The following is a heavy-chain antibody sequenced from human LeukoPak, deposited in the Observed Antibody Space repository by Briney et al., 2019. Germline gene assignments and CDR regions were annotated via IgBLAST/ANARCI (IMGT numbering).Heavy chain of an antibody. V-gene: IGHV3-30-3*01. D-gene: IGHD3-3*01. CDR3: ARSGTYYDFWSGYPSDYFYGMDV. J-gene: IGHJ6*02. Sequence: GGSLRLSCAASGFTFSSYAMHWVRQAPGRGLEGVAVISYDGSNKYYADSVKGRFTISRDNSKNTLYLQMNSLRAEDTAVYYCARSGTYYDFWSGYPSDYFYGMDVWGQGTTVTVSS. CDR2: ISYDGSNK. CDR1: GFTFSSYA.